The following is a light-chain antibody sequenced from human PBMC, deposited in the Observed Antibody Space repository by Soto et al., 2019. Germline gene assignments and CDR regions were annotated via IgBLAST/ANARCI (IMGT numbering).Light chain of an antibody. CDR3: LQIYFCPYT. CDR1: QTVTNW. V-gene: IGKV1-5*03. Sequence: DIQMTQSPSTLSASVGDRVTITCRASQTVTNWLAWYRQKPGKAPELLIYKASTLESGVPSRFSGSGSGTLFTLTIDSLQPDEFRTYYFLQIYFCPYTFGQGTEVEIK. CDR2: KAS. J-gene: IGKJ2*01.